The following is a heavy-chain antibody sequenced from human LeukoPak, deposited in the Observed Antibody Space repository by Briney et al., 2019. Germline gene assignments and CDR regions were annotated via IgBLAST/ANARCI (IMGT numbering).Heavy chain of an antibody. V-gene: IGHV1-8*01. CDR3: ARGRDGYYYGSAYYFDY. J-gene: IGHJ4*02. CDR2: MNPNSGNT. D-gene: IGHD3-10*01. Sequence: ASVTVSLTASGYTFTNYDIHWVRQAAGQGLAWVGWMNPNSGNTGYAQKFQGRVTMTRNASISTAYMELSSLRSEDTAVYYCARGRDGYYYGSAYYFDYWGQGTLVTVSS. CDR1: GYTFTNYD.